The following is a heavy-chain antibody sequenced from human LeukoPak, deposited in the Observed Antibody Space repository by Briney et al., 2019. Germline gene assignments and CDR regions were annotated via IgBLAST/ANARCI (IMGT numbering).Heavy chain of an antibody. D-gene: IGHD5-18*01. CDR1: GFTFSTYW. Sequence: PGGSLRLSCAASGFTFSTYWMHWVRQAPGKGLVWISRINRDGNGITYADSVKGRFTISRDNAKSILYLQMNSLRAEDTAVYYCANTGYNYEFDYWGQETLVTVSS. CDR3: ANTGYNYEFDY. CDR2: INRDGNGI. V-gene: IGHV3-74*01. J-gene: IGHJ4*02.